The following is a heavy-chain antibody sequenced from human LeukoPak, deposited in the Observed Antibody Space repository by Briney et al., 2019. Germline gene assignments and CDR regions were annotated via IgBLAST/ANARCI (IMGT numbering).Heavy chain of an antibody. D-gene: IGHD3-10*01. J-gene: IGHJ6*03. CDR3: ARDHRGFYYGSGNYYYLDV. CDR1: GGTYNNYA. Sequence: SVKVSCKASGGTYNNYAITWVRQAPGQGLEWVGGILPAFGTSNYAQRFQGRVTITADESTSTTYMELSSLRSEDTAVYYCARDHRGFYYGSGNYYYLDVWGKGTTVTVSS. V-gene: IGHV1-69*13. CDR2: ILPAFGTS.